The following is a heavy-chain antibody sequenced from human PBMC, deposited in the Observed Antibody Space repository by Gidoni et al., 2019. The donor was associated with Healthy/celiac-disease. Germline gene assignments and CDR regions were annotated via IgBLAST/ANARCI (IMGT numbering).Heavy chain of an antibody. Sequence: EVQLVESGGGLVKPGGSLRLSCAASGFTFSSYSMNWVRLAPGKGLEWVSSISSSSSYIYYADSVKGRFTISRDNAKNSLYLQMNSLRAEDTAVYYCARELGYCSGGSCSWGQGTLVTVSS. CDR1: GFTFSSYS. V-gene: IGHV3-21*01. D-gene: IGHD2-15*01. CDR3: ARELGYCSGGSCS. CDR2: ISSSSSYI. J-gene: IGHJ4*02.